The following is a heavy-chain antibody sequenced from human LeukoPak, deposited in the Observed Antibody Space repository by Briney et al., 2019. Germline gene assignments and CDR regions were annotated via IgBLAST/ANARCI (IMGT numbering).Heavy chain of an antibody. CDR2: INPNSGGT. J-gene: IGHJ4*02. D-gene: IGHD6-13*01. Sequence: ASVKVSCKASGYTFTGYYMHWVRQAPGQGLEWMGWINPNSGGTNYAQKFQGRVTMTRDTSISTAYMELNRLRSDDTAVYYCARGGYASGYAYSSSWEIDYWGQGTLVTVSS. CDR1: GYTFTGYY. CDR3: ARGGYASGYAYSSSWEIDY. V-gene: IGHV1-2*02.